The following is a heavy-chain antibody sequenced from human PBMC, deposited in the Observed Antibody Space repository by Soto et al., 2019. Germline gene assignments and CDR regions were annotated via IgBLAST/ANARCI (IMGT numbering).Heavy chain of an antibody. CDR3: AKESEYCSGGSCEYYIDY. J-gene: IGHJ4*02. CDR2: ISGSGAST. V-gene: IGHV3-23*01. D-gene: IGHD2-15*01. CDR1: GFTFSSYT. Sequence: PGGSLRLSCAASGFTFSSYTMNWVRQAPGKGLEWVSGISGSGASTHYADSVKGRFTISRDNSKNTLYLQMNSLRAEDTAVYYCAKESEYCSGGSCEYYIDYWGQGTLVTVSS.